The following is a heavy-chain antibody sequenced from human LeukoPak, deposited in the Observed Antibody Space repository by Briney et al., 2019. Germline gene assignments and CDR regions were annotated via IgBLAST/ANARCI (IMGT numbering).Heavy chain of an antibody. CDR3: ARGRNIEMTTMSGGSDY. J-gene: IGHJ4*02. Sequence: ASVKVSCKASGYTFTSYDMHWVRQAPGQGLEWMGWLNPNSGDTNYAQKFQGRVSMTRDSSISTAYMDLSDLRSDDTAVYSCARGRNIEMTTMSGGSDYWGQGTLVTVSS. CDR2: LNPNSGDT. D-gene: IGHD5-24*01. V-gene: IGHV1-2*02. CDR1: GYTFTSYD.